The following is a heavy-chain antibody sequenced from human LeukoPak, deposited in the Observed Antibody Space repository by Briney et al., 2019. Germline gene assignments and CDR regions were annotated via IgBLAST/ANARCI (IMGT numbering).Heavy chain of an antibody. CDR3: ARYLLCGGDCPNAFDI. D-gene: IGHD2-21*02. J-gene: IGHJ3*02. Sequence: SQTLSFTCAVSGGSISSDGSYWSWIRQHPGKGLEWIGYIYYTGSTYYNLSLKSRVTISVDTSKNQFSLKLSSVTAADTAVYYCARYLLCGGDCPNAFDIWGQGTMVTVSS. CDR1: GGSISSDGSY. V-gene: IGHV4-31*11. CDR2: IYYTGST.